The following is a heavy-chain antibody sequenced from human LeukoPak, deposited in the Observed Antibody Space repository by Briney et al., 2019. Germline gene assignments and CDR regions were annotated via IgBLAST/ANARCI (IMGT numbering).Heavy chain of an antibody. J-gene: IGHJ4*02. D-gene: IGHD5-18*01. CDR3: ARVDTATFDY. CDR1: GFTFSSYS. Sequence: GGSLRLSCAASGFTFSSYSMNWVRQAPGKGLEWVSSNSSSSSYIYYADSVKGRFTISRDNAKNSLYLQMNSLRAEDTAVYYCARVDTATFDYWGQGTLVTVSS. CDR2: NSSSSSYI. V-gene: IGHV3-21*01.